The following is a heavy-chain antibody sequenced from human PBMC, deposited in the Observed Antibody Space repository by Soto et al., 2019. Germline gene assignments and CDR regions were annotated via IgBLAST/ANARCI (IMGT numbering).Heavy chain of an antibody. CDR2: INGANGDT. D-gene: IGHD5-18*01. V-gene: IGHV1-3*01. J-gene: IGHJ4*02. CDR3: ARAPFSLYSADFR. Sequence: QVQIVQSGAAVRKPGASVMLSCKTSGYTFTSYSIHWVRQAPGQRLEWMGWINGANGDTKYSQRFHDRVTISRNTSASTVYMGLGSLTFDDTAIYYCARAPFSLYSADFRWGQGTQVTVSS. CDR1: GYTFTSYS.